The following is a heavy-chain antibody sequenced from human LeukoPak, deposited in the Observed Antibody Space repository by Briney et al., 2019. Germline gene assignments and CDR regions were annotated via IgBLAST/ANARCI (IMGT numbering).Heavy chain of an antibody. V-gene: IGHV3-30*02. J-gene: IGHJ3*01. CDR2: VRFDGSNK. D-gene: IGHD5-24*01. CDR3: AKDRSRDGYDAFDL. CDR1: GFTFSTYG. Sequence: GGSLRLSCVAAGFTFSTYGIHWVRQAPGKGLEWVAFVRFDGSNKYYADSVKGRFTISRDNSKNTLYVQMNSLRAEDTAVYYCAKDRSRDGYDAFDLWGQGTMVSVSS.